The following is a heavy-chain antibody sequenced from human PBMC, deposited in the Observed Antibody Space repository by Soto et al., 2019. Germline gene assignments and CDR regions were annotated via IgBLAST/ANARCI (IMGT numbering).Heavy chain of an antibody. Sequence: EVQLVESGGALVKPGGSLRLSCAASGFTFSNAWMSWVRQSPGNGLEWVGRIKSKTDGGTTDYAAAVEGRFTISREDSKNTVYLQMDSLKTEDTAVYYCATKRTGITTIGPGYWGQGTLVTVSS. CDR3: ATKRTGITTIGPGY. CDR2: IKSKTDGGTT. D-gene: IGHD1-20*01. J-gene: IGHJ4*02. CDR1: GFTFSNAW. V-gene: IGHV3-15*02.